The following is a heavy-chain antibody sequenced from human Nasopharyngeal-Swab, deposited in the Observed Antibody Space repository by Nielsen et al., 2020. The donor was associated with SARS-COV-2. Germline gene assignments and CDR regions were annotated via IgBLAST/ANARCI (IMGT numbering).Heavy chain of an antibody. V-gene: IGHV3-30*03. Sequence: GESLKISCAASGFTFNSHGMHWVRQAPGKGLEWVAVISFDGSKKYYADSVKGRFTISGDSSKNTLYLQMNSLRAEDTAVYYCARDSSVDIVLLYYGMDVWGQGTTVTVSS. CDR1: GFTFNSHG. D-gene: IGHD5-12*01. CDR3: ARDSSVDIVLLYYGMDV. J-gene: IGHJ6*02. CDR2: ISFDGSKK.